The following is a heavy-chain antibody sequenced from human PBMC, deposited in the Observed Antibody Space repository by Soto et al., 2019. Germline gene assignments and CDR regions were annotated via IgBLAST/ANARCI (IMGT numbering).Heavy chain of an antibody. CDR2: IIPILGIA. D-gene: IGHD4-17*01. CDR3: ASQDYGDPRYYYYYMDV. V-gene: IGHV1-69*02. CDR1: GGTFSSYT. J-gene: IGHJ6*03. Sequence: QVQLVQSGAEVTKPGSSVKVSCKASGGTFSSYTISWVRQAPGQGLEWMGRIIPILGIANYAQKFQGRVTITADKSTSTAYMELSSLRSEDTAVYYCASQDYGDPRYYYYYMDVWGKGTTVTVSS.